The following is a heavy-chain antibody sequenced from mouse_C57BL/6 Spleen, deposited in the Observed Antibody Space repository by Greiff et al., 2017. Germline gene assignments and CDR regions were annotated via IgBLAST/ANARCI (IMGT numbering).Heavy chain of an antibody. CDR2: IYPGDGDT. Sequence: VKLMESGPELVKPGASVKISCKASGYAFSSSWMNWVKQRPGKGLEWIGRIYPGDGDTNYNGKFKGKATLTADKSSSTAYMQLSSLTAEDSAVYFCATNGEEDYWGQGTTLTVSS. CDR3: ATNGEEDY. CDR1: GYAFSSSW. J-gene: IGHJ2*01. V-gene: IGHV1-82*01.